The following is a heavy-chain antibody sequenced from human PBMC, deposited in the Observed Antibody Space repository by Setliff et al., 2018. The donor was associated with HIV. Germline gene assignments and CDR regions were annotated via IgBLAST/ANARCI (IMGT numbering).Heavy chain of an antibody. CDR2: INHNGIT. Sequence: SETLSLTCAVYGGSISSSYWSWIRQAPGKGLEWIGQINHNGITHYNPSLETRVTMFADTSKNQFSLRLSPVTAADTAIYYCAKGPRGLNLRYYFDFWAQGSQVTVSS. J-gene: IGHJ4*02. CDR1: GGSISSSY. CDR3: AKGPRGLNLRYYFDF. V-gene: IGHV4-34*01.